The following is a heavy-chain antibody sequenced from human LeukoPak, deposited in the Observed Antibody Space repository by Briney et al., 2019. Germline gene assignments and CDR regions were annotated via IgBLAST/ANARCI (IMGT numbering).Heavy chain of an antibody. CDR3: ARLEDAGGFYYFGY. Sequence: GESLKISCKGSGDSFTNYWIGWVRQMPGKGLEWMGIIFPGDSDTRYSPSFQGQVTISADKSISTAYLQWSGLKASDTAVYFCARLEDAGGFYYFGYWGQGTLVTVSS. D-gene: IGHD3-16*01. CDR2: IFPGDSDT. V-gene: IGHV5-51*01. J-gene: IGHJ4*02. CDR1: GDSFTNYW.